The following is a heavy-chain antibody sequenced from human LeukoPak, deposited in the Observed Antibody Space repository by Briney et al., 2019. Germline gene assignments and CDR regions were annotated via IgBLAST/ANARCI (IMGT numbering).Heavy chain of an antibody. CDR2: IYTNGGP. V-gene: IGHV4-61*02. J-gene: IGHJ4*02. D-gene: IGHD5-12*01. CDR3: ARELAGYGKLDY. Sequence: ASETLSLTCSASGGSISSGSYFWSWIRQPAGKGLEWIGRIYTNGGPSHNPSLKSRITISPDTSKNQFSLKLSSVTAADTAVYYCARELAGYGKLDYWGQGILVTVSS. CDR1: GGSISSGSYF.